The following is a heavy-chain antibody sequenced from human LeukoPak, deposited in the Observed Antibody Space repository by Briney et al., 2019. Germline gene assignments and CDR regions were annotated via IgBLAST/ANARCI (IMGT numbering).Heavy chain of an antibody. D-gene: IGHD6-13*01. CDR1: GGSFSGYY. Sequence: PSETLSLTCAVYGGSFSGYYWSWIRQPPGKGLEWIGEINHSGSTSYNPSLKSRVTISVDTSKNQFSLKLSSVTAADTAVYYCARAWYSSSWLDYWGQGTLVTVSS. J-gene: IGHJ4*02. CDR3: ARAWYSSSWLDY. V-gene: IGHV4-34*01. CDR2: INHSGST.